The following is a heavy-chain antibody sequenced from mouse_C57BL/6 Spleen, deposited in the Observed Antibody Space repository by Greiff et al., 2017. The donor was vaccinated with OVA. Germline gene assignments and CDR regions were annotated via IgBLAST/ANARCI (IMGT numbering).Heavy chain of an antibody. CDR3: ARYYGYDGFAY. J-gene: IGHJ3*01. Sequence: DVKLVESGGGLVQPGGSLSLSCAASGFTFTAYYMSWVRQPPGKALEWLGFIRNKANGYTTEYSASVKGRFTISRDNSQSILYLQMNALSAEDSATYYCARYYGYDGFAYWGQGTLVTVSA. V-gene: IGHV7-3*01. CDR1: GFTFTAYY. D-gene: IGHD2-2*01. CDR2: IRNKANGYTT.